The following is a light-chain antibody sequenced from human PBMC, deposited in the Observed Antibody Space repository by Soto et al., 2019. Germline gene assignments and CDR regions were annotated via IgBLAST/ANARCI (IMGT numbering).Light chain of an antibody. CDR3: QQYNSYSRT. J-gene: IGKJ2*01. V-gene: IGKV1-5*01. Sequence: DIPMTQSPSTLSASVGDRVTITCRASQSINSLLAWYQQKPGKAPQLLIYDASTLESGVPSRFSGSGSGTEFTLTISSLQPDDFATYYCQQYNSYSRTFGQGAKLEI. CDR2: DAS. CDR1: QSINSL.